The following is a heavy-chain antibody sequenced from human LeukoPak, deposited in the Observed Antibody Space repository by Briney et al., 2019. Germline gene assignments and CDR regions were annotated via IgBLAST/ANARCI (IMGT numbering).Heavy chain of an antibody. Sequence: ASVKVSCKASGYTFTSYDINWVRQATGQGLEWMGWMNPNSGNTGYAQKFQGRVTITRNTSISTAYMELSSLRSEDTAVYYCASGDYGSGGGYYGMDVWGQGTTVTVSS. CDR2: MNPNSGNT. CDR1: GYTFTSYD. J-gene: IGHJ6*02. CDR3: ASGDYGSGGGYYGMDV. V-gene: IGHV1-8*03. D-gene: IGHD3-10*01.